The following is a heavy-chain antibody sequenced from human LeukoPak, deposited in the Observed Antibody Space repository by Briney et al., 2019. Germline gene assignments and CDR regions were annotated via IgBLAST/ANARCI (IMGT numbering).Heavy chain of an antibody. Sequence: GESLEISCKGSGYSFTSYWIGWVRQMPGKGLEWMGIIYPGDSDTRYSPSFQGQVTISADKSISTAYLQWSSLKASDTAMYYCARHHYGSGSYYNVLYYYGMDVWGQGTTVTVSS. CDR3: ARHHYGSGSYYNVLYYYGMDV. D-gene: IGHD3-10*01. CDR2: IYPGDSDT. V-gene: IGHV5-51*01. J-gene: IGHJ6*02. CDR1: GYSFTSYW.